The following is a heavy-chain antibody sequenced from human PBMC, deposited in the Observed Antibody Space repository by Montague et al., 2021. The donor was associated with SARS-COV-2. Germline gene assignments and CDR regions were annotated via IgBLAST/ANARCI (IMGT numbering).Heavy chain of an antibody. CDR3: ACGEITTRGLIYYYGMDV. CDR1: GGSLSGYY. D-gene: IGHD4-11*01. V-gene: IGHV4-34*01. CDR2: INHSGRT. Sequence: SETLSLTCAVYGGSLSGYYWTWIRQSPRKGLEWIGEINHSGRTNYNPSLKSRVTISVDTSKNQFSLKLSSVTAADTAVYYCACGEITTRGLIYYYGMDVWGQGTTVTVSS. J-gene: IGHJ6*02.